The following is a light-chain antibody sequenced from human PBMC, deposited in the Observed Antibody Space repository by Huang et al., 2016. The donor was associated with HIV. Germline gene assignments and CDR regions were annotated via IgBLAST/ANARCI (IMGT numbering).Light chain of an antibody. Sequence: DIQMTQSPSSLSASVGDRVTITCRASQGITKSLVWYQQQPGKAPKLLLFATSRLERGVPSRCSGNGSGTAFTLTISSLQPEDFAAYYCQQYYNTPYTFGQGTKLEIK. CDR1: QGITKS. CDR2: ATS. J-gene: IGKJ2*01. CDR3: QQYYNTPYT. V-gene: IGKV1-NL1*01.